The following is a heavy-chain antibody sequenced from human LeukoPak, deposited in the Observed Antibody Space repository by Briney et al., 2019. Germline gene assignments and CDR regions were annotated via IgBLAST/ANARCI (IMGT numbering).Heavy chain of an antibody. J-gene: IGHJ4*02. Sequence: SETLSLTCAVYGGSFSGYYWSWIRQPPGKGLEWIGEINHSGSTNYNPSLKSRVTISVDTSKNQFSLKLSSVTAADTAAYYCARGHFRRTPYYFDYWGQGTLVTVSS. CDR3: ARGHFRRTPYYFDY. D-gene: IGHD2-15*01. CDR1: GGSFSGYY. CDR2: INHSGST. V-gene: IGHV4-34*01.